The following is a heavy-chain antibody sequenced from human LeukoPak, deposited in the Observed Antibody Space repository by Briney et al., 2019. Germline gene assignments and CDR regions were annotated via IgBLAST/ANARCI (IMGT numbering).Heavy chain of an antibody. D-gene: IGHD5-18*01. V-gene: IGHV1-46*01. CDR3: ARGGYIYGSFDN. Sequence: ASVTVSCKPSGYSFTNYYLHWVRQAPGKGLEYMGIINPSGGSSGGSTTYAQKFQGRVTMTRDTSTSTVYMELSNLRSEDTAVYYCARGGYIYGSFDNWGQGTLVTVSS. J-gene: IGHJ4*02. CDR1: GYSFTNYY. CDR2: INPSGGSSGGST.